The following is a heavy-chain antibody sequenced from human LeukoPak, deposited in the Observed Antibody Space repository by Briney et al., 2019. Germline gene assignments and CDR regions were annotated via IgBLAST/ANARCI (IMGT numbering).Heavy chain of an antibody. V-gene: IGHV4-39*07. Sequence: SETLSLTCTVSGGSISSSSYYWGWIRQPPGKGLEWIGSIYYSGSTYYNPSLKSRVTISVDTSKNQFSLKLSSVTAADTAVYYCARVKGDSSGYYYSFDYWGQGTLVTVSS. CDR3: ARVKGDSSGYYYSFDY. CDR1: GGSISSSSYY. CDR2: IYYSGST. J-gene: IGHJ4*02. D-gene: IGHD3-22*01.